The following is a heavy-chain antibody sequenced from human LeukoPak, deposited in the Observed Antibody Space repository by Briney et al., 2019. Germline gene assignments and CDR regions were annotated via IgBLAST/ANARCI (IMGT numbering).Heavy chain of an antibody. CDR3: AVCSSTSCYKGVYFDY. D-gene: IGHD2-2*02. CDR1: GYTFTGYY. V-gene: IGHV1-2*04. Sequence: ASVKVSCKASGYTFTGYYMHWVRQAPGQGLEWMGWINPNSGGTNYAQKFQGWATMTRDTSISTAYMELSRLRSDDTAVYYCAVCSSTSCYKGVYFDYWGQGTLVTVSS. J-gene: IGHJ4*02. CDR2: INPNSGGT.